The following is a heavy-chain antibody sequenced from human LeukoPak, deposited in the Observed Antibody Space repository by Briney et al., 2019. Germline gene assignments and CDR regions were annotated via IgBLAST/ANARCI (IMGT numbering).Heavy chain of an antibody. V-gene: IGHV3-23*01. CDR1: GFTFSNYA. CDR2: ISRSGNST. CDR3: AKDSCSTNCLGSGMDV. J-gene: IGHJ6*02. Sequence: GGSLRLSCAASGFTFSNYAINWVRQAPGQGLDWVSGISRSGNSTYYADSVKGRLTISRDNSKNILYLQMRSLRVDDTAIYYCAKDSCSTNCLGSGMDVWGQGTTVTVSS. D-gene: IGHD2-2*01.